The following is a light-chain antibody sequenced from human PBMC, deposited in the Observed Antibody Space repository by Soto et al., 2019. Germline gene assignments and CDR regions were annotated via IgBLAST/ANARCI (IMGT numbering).Light chain of an antibody. CDR2: AAS. Sequence: DIQLTQSPSSLSTSVGDRVTITCRASQSISTFLNWYQQKPGKAPKLLIYAASSLQSGVPSRFSGSGSGTDFTLTISSLQPEDFATYDCLQSYTTPLTFGGGTKVEIQ. CDR1: QSISTF. V-gene: IGKV1-39*01. CDR3: LQSYTTPLT. J-gene: IGKJ4*01.